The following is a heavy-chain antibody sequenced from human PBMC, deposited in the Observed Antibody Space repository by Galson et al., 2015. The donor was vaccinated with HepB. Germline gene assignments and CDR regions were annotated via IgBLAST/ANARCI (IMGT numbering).Heavy chain of an antibody. CDR2: VYYSGST. CDR3: ARAPGYSSTWYGYMDV. CDR1: GGSISGYY. J-gene: IGHJ6*03. Sequence: ETLSLTCTVSGGSISGYYWNWIRQPPGKGLEWIGYVYYSGSTNYNPSLKSRVTISVDTSKNQFSLKLRSVTAADTAVYYCARAPGYSSTWYGYMDVWGKGATVIVSS. V-gene: IGHV4-59*01. D-gene: IGHD6-13*01.